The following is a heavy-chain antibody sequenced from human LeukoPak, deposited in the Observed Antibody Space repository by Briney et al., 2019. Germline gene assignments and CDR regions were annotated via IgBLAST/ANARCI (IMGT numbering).Heavy chain of an antibody. V-gene: IGHV3-23*01. CDR2: ISGSGSST. J-gene: IGHJ4*02. CDR1: GFTFSSYA. Sequence: PGGSLRLSCAASGFTFSSYAMSWVRQAPGKGLEWVSAISGSGSSTYYADSVKGRFTISRDNSKNTLYLQMNSLRAEDTAVYYCAKDAHYYDSSGYYYWGQGTLVTVSS. CDR3: AKDAHYYDSSGYYY. D-gene: IGHD3-22*01.